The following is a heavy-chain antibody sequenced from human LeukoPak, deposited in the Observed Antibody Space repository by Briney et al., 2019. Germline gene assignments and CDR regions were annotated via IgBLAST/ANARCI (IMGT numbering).Heavy chain of an antibody. J-gene: IGHJ4*02. CDR3: AKVVSRYCSSTSCPEDY. V-gene: IGHV3-30*18. Sequence: GRALRRSCAASGCTFSSYGMHCVRHAPGNGLVWVAVISYDGSNKYYADSVKGRFTISRDNSKNTLYLQMNSLRAEDTAVYYCAKVVSRYCSSTSCPEDYWGQGTLVTVSS. CDR1: GCTFSSYG. CDR2: ISYDGSNK. D-gene: IGHD2-2*01.